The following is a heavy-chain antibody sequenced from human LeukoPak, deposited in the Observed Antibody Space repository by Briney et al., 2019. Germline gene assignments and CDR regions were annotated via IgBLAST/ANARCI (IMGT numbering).Heavy chain of an antibody. V-gene: IGHV4-59*08. CDR3: ARHGAWNYYGSGSYYPYYYYGMDV. D-gene: IGHD3-10*01. CDR1: GGSISSYY. CDR2: IYYSGST. J-gene: IGHJ6*02. Sequence: SETLSLTCTVSGGSISSYYWSWIRQPPGKGLEWIGYIYYSGSTNYNPSLKSRVTISVDTSKNQFSLKLSSVTAADTAVYYCARHGAWNYYGSGSYYPYYYYGMDVWGQGTTVTVSS.